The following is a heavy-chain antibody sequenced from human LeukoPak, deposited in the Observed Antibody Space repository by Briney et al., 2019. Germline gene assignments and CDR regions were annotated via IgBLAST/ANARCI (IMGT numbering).Heavy chain of an antibody. Sequence: RPGGSLRLSCAASGFTFSKYWMLWVRQAPGKGLESVSRINTDGTVTTYADSVKGRFTVSRDNADNTMFLQMSSVRDEDTAVYYCATKQWLAPPPDSWGQGTPVTVSS. CDR2: INTDGTVT. CDR1: GFTFSKYW. D-gene: IGHD6-19*01. CDR3: ATKQWLAPPPDS. V-gene: IGHV3-74*01. J-gene: IGHJ4*02.